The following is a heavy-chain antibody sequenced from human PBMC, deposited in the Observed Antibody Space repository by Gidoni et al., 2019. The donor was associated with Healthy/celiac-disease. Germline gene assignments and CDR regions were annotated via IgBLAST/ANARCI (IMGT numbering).Heavy chain of an antibody. CDR2: IKSTTDGGTT. J-gene: IGHJ4*02. CDR1: VFTFSNAW. V-gene: IGHV3-15*01. Sequence: EVQLVESGGGLVTPGGSHRRSCAAPVFTFSNAWMRWVLQAPGKGLEWVGRIKSTTDGGTTDYAAPVKGRFTISRDDSKNTLYLQMNSLKTEDTAVYYCTTGSGYYWGFDYLGQGTLVTVSS. D-gene: IGHD3-22*01. CDR3: TTGSGYYWGFDY.